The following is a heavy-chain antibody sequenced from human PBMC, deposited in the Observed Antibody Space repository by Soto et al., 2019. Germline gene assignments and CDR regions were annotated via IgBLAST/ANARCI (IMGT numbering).Heavy chain of an antibody. CDR2: IIPILGTA. V-gene: IGHV1-69*01. J-gene: IGHJ4*02. Sequence: QVQLVQSGAEGRKPGSSVKVSCKASGGTFTSHAISWVRQAPGQGLEGMGGIIPILGTANHAQKFQGRVTIIAAESTSTGYMEGSSLRSEDTAMYDCAGGWGYDSNDDYYAYWGQGTLVIFSS. CDR3: AGGWGYDSNDDYYAY. CDR1: GGTFTSHA. D-gene: IGHD3-22*01.